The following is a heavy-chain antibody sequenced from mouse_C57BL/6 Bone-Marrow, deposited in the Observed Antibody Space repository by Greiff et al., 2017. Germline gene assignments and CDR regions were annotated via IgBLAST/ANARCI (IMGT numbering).Heavy chain of an antibody. V-gene: IGHV5-6*01. CDR3: ARRFYFDY. CDR1: GFTFSSYG. J-gene: IGHJ2*01. CDR2: ISSGGSYT. Sequence: EVQRVESGGDLVKPGGSLKLSCAASGFTFSSYGMSWVRQTPDKRLEWVATISSGGSYTYYPDSVKGRFTISRDNAKNTLYLQMSGLKSEDTAMYYCARRFYFDYWGQGTTLTVSS.